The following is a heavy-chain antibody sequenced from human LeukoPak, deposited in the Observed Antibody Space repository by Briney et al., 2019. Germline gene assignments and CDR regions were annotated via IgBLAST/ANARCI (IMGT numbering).Heavy chain of an antibody. CDR3: ARGRQQLLPNWFDP. V-gene: IGHV1-3*01. J-gene: IGHJ5*02. CDR2: INAGNGNT. CDR1: GYTFTSYA. Sequence: PGASVKVSCKASGYTFTSYAMHWVRQTPGQRLEWMGWINAGNGNTKYSQKLQGRVTMTTDTSTSTAYMELRSLRSDDTAVYYCARGRQQLLPNWFDPWGQGTLVTVSS. D-gene: IGHD6-13*01.